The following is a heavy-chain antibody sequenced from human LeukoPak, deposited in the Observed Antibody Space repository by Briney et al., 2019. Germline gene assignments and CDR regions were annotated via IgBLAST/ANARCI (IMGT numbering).Heavy chain of an antibody. CDR3: ARGDCSGGSCYSWHQKSWFDP. CDR1: GGSISSSSYY. V-gene: IGHV4-39*01. J-gene: IGHJ5*02. D-gene: IGHD2-15*01. CDR2: IYYSGST. Sequence: SETLSLTCTVSGGSISSSSYYWGWIRQPPGKGLEWIGSIYYSGSTYYNPSLKSRVTISVDTSKNQFSLKLSSVTAADTAVYYCARGDCSGGSCYSWHQKSWFDPWGQGTLVTVSS.